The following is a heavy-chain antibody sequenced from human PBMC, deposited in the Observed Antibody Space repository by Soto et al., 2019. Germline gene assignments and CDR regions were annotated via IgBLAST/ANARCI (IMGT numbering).Heavy chain of an antibody. CDR2: IYYDGST. CDR1: GFSISRGDYY. CDR3: AHIGVSRWFDF. J-gene: IGHJ4*02. Sequence: SETLSLTCPVSGFSISRGDYYWNWIRQPPGKGLEWIGYIYYDGSTYYNPSLKSRVAISLDTSKNQFSLKLSSVTAADTATYSCAHIGVSRWFDFWGQGTLVTVSS. D-gene: IGHD6-13*01. V-gene: IGHV4-30-4*01.